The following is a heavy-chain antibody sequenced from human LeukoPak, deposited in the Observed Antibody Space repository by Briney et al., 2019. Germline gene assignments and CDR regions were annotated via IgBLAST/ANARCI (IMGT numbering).Heavy chain of an antibody. CDR1: GFTFSRYS. Sequence: GGSLRLSCAASGFTFSRYSMNWVRQAPGKGLEWVSYIGISSSTIYYADSVKGRFTISRDNAKNSLYLQMNSLRAEDTAVYYCARALNLLDPVTLDYWGQGTLVTVSS. D-gene: IGHD1-1*01. CDR3: ARALNLLDPVTLDY. CDR2: IGISSSTI. J-gene: IGHJ4*02. V-gene: IGHV3-48*01.